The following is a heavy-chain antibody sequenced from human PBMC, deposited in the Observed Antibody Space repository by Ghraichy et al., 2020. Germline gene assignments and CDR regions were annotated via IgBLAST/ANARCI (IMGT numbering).Heavy chain of an antibody. CDR1: GFTFSNYA. V-gene: IGHV3-23*01. J-gene: IGHJ5*02. CDR2: ISASGDYK. D-gene: IGHD2-21*02. CDR3: ARRLGGNSIPAVTGGALYP. Sequence: GGSLRLSCAASGFTFSNYAMSWVRQAPGKGLEWVSLISASGDYKNYADSVKGRFTISRDSSKDTLYMQMNSLRAEDTAVYYCARRLGGNSIPAVTGGALYPWGQGTLVTFSS.